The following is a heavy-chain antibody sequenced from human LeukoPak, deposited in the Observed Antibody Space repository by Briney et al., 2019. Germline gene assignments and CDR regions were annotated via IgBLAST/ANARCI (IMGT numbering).Heavy chain of an antibody. J-gene: IGHJ6*02. Sequence: GGSLRLSCAASGFTFSSYSMNWVRQAPGKGLEWVSSISSSSSYIYYADTVKGRFTISRDNAKNSLYLQMNSLRAEDTAVYYCARDRGDQFVAPMDVWGQGTTVTVSS. CDR2: ISSSSSYI. CDR1: GFTFSSYS. V-gene: IGHV3-21*01. CDR3: ARDRGDQFVAPMDV. D-gene: IGHD2-21*02.